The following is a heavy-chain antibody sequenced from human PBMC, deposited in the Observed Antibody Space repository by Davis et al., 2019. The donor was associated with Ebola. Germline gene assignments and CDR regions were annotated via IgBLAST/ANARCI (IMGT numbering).Heavy chain of an antibody. Sequence: ASVKVSCKASGYTFINYGITWLRQAPGQGPEWMGWISTFNGDTNYAQKLQGRVTMTTDTSTSTAYMELRSLRSDDTAVYYCARDHLVAAIDYWGQGTLVTVSS. CDR3: ARDHLVAAIDY. V-gene: IGHV1-18*01. D-gene: IGHD6-13*01. J-gene: IGHJ4*02. CDR2: ISTFNGDT. CDR1: GYTFINYG.